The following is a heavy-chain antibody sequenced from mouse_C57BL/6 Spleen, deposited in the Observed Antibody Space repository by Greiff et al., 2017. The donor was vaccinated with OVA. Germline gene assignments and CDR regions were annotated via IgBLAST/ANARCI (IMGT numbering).Heavy chain of an antibody. CDR1: GYTFTSYW. V-gene: IGHV1-52*01. Sequence: QVQLQQPGAELVRPGSSVKLSCKASGYTFTSYWMHWVKQRPIQGLEWIGNIDPSDSETHYNQKFKDKATLTVDKSSSTAYMQLSSLTSEDSAVYYCARVKANWDEAMDYWGQGTSVTVSS. CDR2: IDPSDSET. D-gene: IGHD4-1*01. J-gene: IGHJ4*01. CDR3: ARVKANWDEAMDY.